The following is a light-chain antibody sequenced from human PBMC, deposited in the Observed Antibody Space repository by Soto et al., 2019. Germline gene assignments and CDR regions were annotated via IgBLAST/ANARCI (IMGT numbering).Light chain of an antibody. CDR1: ESVTRN. Sequence: EVVLTQSPVILSVSPGESATLSCRASESVTRNLAWYQHIPGQAPRLLVFHASVRATGIPARFSGSGSGTEFSLTISNLQSEDFAVYFCQQYNDWPPITFGQGTRLEIK. V-gene: IGKV3-15*01. J-gene: IGKJ5*01. CDR3: QQYNDWPPIT. CDR2: HAS.